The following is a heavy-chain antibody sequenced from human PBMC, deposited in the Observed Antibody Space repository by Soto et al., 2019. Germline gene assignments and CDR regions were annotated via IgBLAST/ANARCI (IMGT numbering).Heavy chain of an antibody. Sequence: TLPDPYTVSDGTILSLDCRRIWKKKTPGKGLEWSGYIYYSGSTNYNPSLKSRVTISVDTSKNQFSLKLSSVPAADTAVYYCARDKRSGYYYGSGSYLGRYYYYGMDVWGQGTTVPVSS. CDR2: IYYSGST. J-gene: IGHJ6*02. D-gene: IGHD3-10*01. CDR3: ARDKRSGYYYGSGSYLGRYYYYGMDV. V-gene: IGHV4-61*08. CDR1: DGTILSLDCR.